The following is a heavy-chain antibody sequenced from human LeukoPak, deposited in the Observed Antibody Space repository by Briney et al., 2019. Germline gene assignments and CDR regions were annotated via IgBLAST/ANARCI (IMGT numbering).Heavy chain of an antibody. CDR3: ARDDYGDYYAFDI. J-gene: IGHJ3*02. CDR1: GFTFSSYW. Sequence: PGGSLRLSCAASGFTFSSYWMSWVRQAPGKGLEWVANIKQDGSEKYYVDSVKGRFTISRDNAKNSLYLQMNSLRAEDTAVYCCARDDYGDYYAFDIWGQGTMVTVSS. V-gene: IGHV3-7*01. CDR2: IKQDGSEK. D-gene: IGHD4-17*01.